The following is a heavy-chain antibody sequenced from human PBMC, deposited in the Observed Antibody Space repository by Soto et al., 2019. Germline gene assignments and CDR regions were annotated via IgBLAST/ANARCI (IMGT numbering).Heavy chain of an antibody. CDR2: ISHSGST. D-gene: IGHD3-10*01. CDR1: GGSISDFY. V-gene: IGHV4-59*01. Sequence: SETLSLTCTVPGGSISDFYWSWIRQPPGKGLEWIGHISHSGSTNYNPSLKSRVTISVDTSKRQFSLKLSSVTAADTAVYYCAREARGVISGMDVWVQGTKVTVSS. J-gene: IGHJ6*02. CDR3: AREARGVISGMDV.